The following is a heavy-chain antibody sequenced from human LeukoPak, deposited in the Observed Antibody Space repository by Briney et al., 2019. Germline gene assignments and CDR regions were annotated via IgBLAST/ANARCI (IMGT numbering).Heavy chain of an antibody. CDR3: ARSPYYYGSGSYYSFDY. J-gene: IGHJ4*02. CDR1: GGSISSSSYY. CDR2: IYYSGST. Sequence: SETLSLTCTVSGGSISSSSYYWGWIRQPPGKGLEWIGSIYYSGSTYYNPSLKSRVTISVDTSKNQLSLKLSSVTAADTAVYYCARSPYYYGSGSYYSFDYWGQGTLVTVSS. V-gene: IGHV4-39*01. D-gene: IGHD3-10*01.